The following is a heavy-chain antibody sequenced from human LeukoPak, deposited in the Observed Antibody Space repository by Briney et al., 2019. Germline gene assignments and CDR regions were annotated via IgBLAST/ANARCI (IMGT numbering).Heavy chain of an antibody. Sequence: SQTLSLTCAVSGGSISSGGYSWSWIRQPPGKGLEWIGYIYHSGSTYYNPSLKSRVTISVDRSKNQFTLKLSSLTAADTAVYYCARGGYYDSSGYSTDYWGQGTLVTVSS. V-gene: IGHV4-30-2*01. J-gene: IGHJ4*02. D-gene: IGHD3-22*01. CDR2: IYHSGST. CDR3: ARGGYYDSSGYSTDY. CDR1: GGSISSGGYS.